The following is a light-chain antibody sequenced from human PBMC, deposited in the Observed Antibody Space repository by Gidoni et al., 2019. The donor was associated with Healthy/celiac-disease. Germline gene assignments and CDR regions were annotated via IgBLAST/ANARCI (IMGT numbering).Light chain of an antibody. V-gene: IGKV1-39*01. CDR3: QQSYSTLWT. CDR2: AAS. Sequence: DPVTITCRASQSIGSYSNWHKQKPGNAPKLLIYAASSLQSGVPSRFSGSGSGTDFTLNISSLQRGDFATYYCQQSYSTLWTFGQGTRVEIK. J-gene: IGKJ1*01. CDR1: QSIGSY.